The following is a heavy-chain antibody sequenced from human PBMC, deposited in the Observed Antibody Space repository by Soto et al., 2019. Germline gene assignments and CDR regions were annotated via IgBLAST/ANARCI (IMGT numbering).Heavy chain of an antibody. V-gene: IGHV1-18*01. CDR1: GYTFTSYG. Sequence: ASVKVSCKASGYTFTSYGISWVRQAPGQGLEWMGWISAYNGNTNYAQKLQGRVTMTTDTSTSTAYMELRSLRSDDTAVYYCARAPHYDILTGYTLFDYWGQGTLVTVSS. CDR3: ARAPHYDILTGYTLFDY. J-gene: IGHJ4*02. D-gene: IGHD3-9*01. CDR2: ISAYNGNT.